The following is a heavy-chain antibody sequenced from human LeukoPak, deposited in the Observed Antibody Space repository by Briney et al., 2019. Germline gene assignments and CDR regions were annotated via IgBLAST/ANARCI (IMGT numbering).Heavy chain of an antibody. CDR2: IYSGGST. CDR3: ARGVDSSLTNWFDP. Sequence: GGSLRLSCAASGFTVSSNYMSWVRQAPGKGLEWVSVIYSGGSTYCADSVKGRFTISRDNSKNTLYLQMNSLRAEDTAVYYCARGVDSSLTNWFDPWGQGTLVTVSS. J-gene: IGHJ5*02. CDR1: GFTVSSNY. V-gene: IGHV3-66*01. D-gene: IGHD3-22*01.